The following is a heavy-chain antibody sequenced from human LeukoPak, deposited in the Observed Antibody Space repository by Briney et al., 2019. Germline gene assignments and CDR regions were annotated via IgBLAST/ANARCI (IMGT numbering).Heavy chain of an antibody. CDR2: ITSSSSYI. CDR3: ARAGIVRPRPDY. Sequence: GGSLRLSCAASGFTFSSYTMNWVRQAPGKGPEWGSSITSSSSYIYYADSVKGRFTISRDNARNSLYLQMTSLRAEDTAVYYCARAGIVRPRPDYWGQGTLVTVSS. J-gene: IGHJ4*02. D-gene: IGHD1-14*01. V-gene: IGHV3-21*01. CDR1: GFTFSSYT.